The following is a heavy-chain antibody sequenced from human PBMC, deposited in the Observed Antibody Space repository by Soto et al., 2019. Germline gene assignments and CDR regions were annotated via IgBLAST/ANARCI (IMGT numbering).Heavy chain of an antibody. CDR1: GFTFSSYG. Sequence: QVQLVESGGGVVQPGRSLRLSCAASGFTFSSYGRHWVRQAPGKGLEWVAVISYDGSNKYYADSVKGRFTISRDNSKNTLYLQMNSLRAEDTAVYYCAKELRKNLRYFDWLLGRHDAFDIWGQGTMVTVSS. V-gene: IGHV3-30*18. CDR2: ISYDGSNK. CDR3: AKELRKNLRYFDWLLGRHDAFDI. J-gene: IGHJ3*02. D-gene: IGHD3-9*01.